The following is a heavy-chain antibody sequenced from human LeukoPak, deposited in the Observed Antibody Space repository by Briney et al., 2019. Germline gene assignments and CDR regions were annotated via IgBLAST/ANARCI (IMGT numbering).Heavy chain of an antibody. J-gene: IGHJ4*02. D-gene: IGHD3-22*01. CDR2: ISSSSSYI. CDR3: ARELYDSSGYCPFDY. V-gene: IGHV3-21*01. Sequence: PGGSLRLSCAASGFTFCRYSMNWVRQAPGKGLEWVSSISSSSSYIYYADSVKGRFTISRDNAKHSLYLQMNSLRAEDTAVYYCARELYDSSGYCPFDYWGQRTLVPVSS. CDR1: GFTFCRYS.